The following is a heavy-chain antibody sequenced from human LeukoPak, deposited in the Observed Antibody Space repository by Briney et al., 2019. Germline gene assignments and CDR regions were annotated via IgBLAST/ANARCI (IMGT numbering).Heavy chain of an antibody. V-gene: IGHV3-30*02. J-gene: IGHJ6*03. CDR2: IQYDGSNE. CDR3: ARVLRYCSGGNCYSGGLGYMDV. D-gene: IGHD2-15*01. Sequence: GGSLRLSCAGSGFTFSSFWMTWFRQAPGKGLEWVAYIQYDGSNEQYADSVKGRFSISRDSSKNILFLQMNSLRAEDTAVYYCARVLRYCSGGNCYSGGLGYMDVWGKGTTVTISS. CDR1: GFTFSSFW.